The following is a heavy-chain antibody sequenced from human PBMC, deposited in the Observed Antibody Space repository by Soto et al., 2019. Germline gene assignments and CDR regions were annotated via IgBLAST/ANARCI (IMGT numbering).Heavy chain of an antibody. CDR2: INHSGST. V-gene: IGHV4-34*04. Sequence: QVQLQQWGAGLLKPSGTLSLTCGVSGGSLSDYYWSWIRQPPGKGLEWIGEINHSGSTNLNPSLKSRATISVDMSKNRFSLTLSSVTAADTALYYCARPPMKSCSSISGSPDYNYSMDVWGTGTAVTVSS. D-gene: IGHD2-2*01. CDR1: GGSLSDYY. CDR3: ARPPMKSCSSISGSPDYNYSMDV. J-gene: IGHJ6*03.